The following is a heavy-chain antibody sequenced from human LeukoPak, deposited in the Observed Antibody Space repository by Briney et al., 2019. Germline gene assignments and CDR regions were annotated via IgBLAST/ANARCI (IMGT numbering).Heavy chain of an antibody. D-gene: IGHD6-6*01. CDR3: AREGARWSRYSSSSGYFDY. J-gene: IGHJ4*02. Sequence: SVKVSCKASGYTFTSYYMHWVRQAPGQGLEWMGGIIPIFGTANYAQKFQGRVTITTDESTSTAYMELSSLRSEDTAVYYCAREGARWSRYSSSSGYFDYWGQGTLVTVSS. V-gene: IGHV1-69*05. CDR2: IIPIFGTA. CDR1: GYTFTSYY.